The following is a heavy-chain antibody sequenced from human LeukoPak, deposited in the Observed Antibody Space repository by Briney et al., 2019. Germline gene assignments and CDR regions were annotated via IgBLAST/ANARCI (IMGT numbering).Heavy chain of an antibody. Sequence: PGGSLRLSCAASGFSFSSHWMNWVRQAPGPGLQGVGTIKGDGSEKFYVDSVKGRFTISRDNAKNSLYLQMNILRAEDTAVYYCARDGPATDTDLDCWGQGTLVIVSS. D-gene: IGHD6-13*01. CDR3: ARDGPATDTDLDC. V-gene: IGHV3-7*01. CDR2: IKGDGSEK. J-gene: IGHJ4*02. CDR1: GFSFSSHW.